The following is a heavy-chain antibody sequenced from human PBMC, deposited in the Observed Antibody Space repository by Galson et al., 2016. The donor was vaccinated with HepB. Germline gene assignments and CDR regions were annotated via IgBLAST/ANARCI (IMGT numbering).Heavy chain of an antibody. Sequence: SETLSLTCDVSGGSIISDNWWSWVRQTPGEGCEGLGQIYHTPTNFHDASPTGRLTISVDKAKNQFSRNLTSVTAADKAVYYCSRSSGNPSHFDLWGRGTLVTVSS. CDR1: GGSIISDNW. J-gene: IGHJ4*02. CDR2: IYHTPTN. V-gene: IGHV4-4*02. D-gene: IGHD3-10*01. CDR3: SRSSGNPSHFDL.